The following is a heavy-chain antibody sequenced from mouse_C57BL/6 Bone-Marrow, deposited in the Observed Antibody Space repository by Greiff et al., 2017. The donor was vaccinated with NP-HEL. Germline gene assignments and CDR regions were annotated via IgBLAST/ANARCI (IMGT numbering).Heavy chain of an antibody. CDR1: GFTFSSYA. CDR3: ARVFFRYFDV. J-gene: IGHJ1*03. Sequence: EVHLVESGGGLVKPGGSLKLSCAASGFTFSSYAMSWVRQTPEKRLAWVATISDGGSYTYYPDNVKGRFTISRDNAKNNLYLQMSHLKSEDTAMYYCARVFFRYFDVWGTGTTVTVSS. V-gene: IGHV5-4*01. CDR2: ISDGGSYT.